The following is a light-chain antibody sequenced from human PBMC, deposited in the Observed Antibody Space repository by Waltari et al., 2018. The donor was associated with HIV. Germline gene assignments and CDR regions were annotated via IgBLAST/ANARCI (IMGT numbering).Light chain of an antibody. CDR1: QSISTY. CDR2: AAS. Sequence: DIQMTQSPSSLSASVGDRVTITCRASQSISTYLNWYQQKPGKAPKLLIYAASSLQSGVPARFSGIGSGTDFTLTIRSLQPEDFATYYCQQTYSTLSLTFGGGTKVEIK. J-gene: IGKJ4*01. V-gene: IGKV1-39*01. CDR3: QQTYSTLSLT.